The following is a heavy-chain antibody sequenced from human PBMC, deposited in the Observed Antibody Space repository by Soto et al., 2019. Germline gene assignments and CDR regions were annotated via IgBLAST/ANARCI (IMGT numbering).Heavy chain of an antibody. Sequence: PSETLSLTCTVSGGSISSYYWSWIRQPPGKGLEWIGYIYYSGSTNYNPSLKSRVTISVDTSKNQFSLNLTSLTAADTAIYYCARSNWYSEYWGQGTLVT. CDR3: ARSNWYSEY. V-gene: IGHV4-59*01. CDR2: IYYSGST. J-gene: IGHJ4*02. D-gene: IGHD7-27*01. CDR1: GGSISSYY.